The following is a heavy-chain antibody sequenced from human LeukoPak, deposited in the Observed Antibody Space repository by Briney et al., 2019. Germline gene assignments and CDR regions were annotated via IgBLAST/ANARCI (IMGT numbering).Heavy chain of an antibody. V-gene: IGHV3-23*01. Sequence: GGSLRLSCTVSGFTFSSYAMNGVRQAPGKGLEWVSGISENDGSTYYADSVRGRFTISRDNSKNTLYLQMNSLRADEDTAIYYCGRFATVGASTPHYFDSWGQGTLVTVSS. CDR2: ISENDGST. J-gene: IGHJ4*02. CDR3: GRFATVGASTPHYFDS. D-gene: IGHD1-26*01. CDR1: GFTFSSYA.